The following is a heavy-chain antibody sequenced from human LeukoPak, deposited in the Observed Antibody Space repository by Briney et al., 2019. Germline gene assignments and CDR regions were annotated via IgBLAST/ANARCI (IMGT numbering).Heavy chain of an antibody. Sequence: GGSLRLSCAASGFTFSSYWMHWVRQAPGKGLVWVSRINSDGSSTSYADSVKGRFTISRDNSKNTLYLQMNSLRAEDTAVYYCAKRSSIAAPHIDYWGQGTLVTVSS. CDR2: INSDGSST. CDR1: GFTFSSYW. V-gene: IGHV3-74*01. J-gene: IGHJ4*02. CDR3: AKRSSIAAPHIDY. D-gene: IGHD6-6*01.